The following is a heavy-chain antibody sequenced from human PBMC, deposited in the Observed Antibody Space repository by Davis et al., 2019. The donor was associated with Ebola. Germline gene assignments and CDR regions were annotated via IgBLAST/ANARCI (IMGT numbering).Heavy chain of an antibody. CDR2: IYSGGST. D-gene: IGHD3-22*01. CDR3: ARDHYYDSSGSIPNYFDY. Sequence: GGSLRLSCTASGFTVSSNYMSWVRQAPGKGLEWVSVIYSGGSTYYADSVKGRFTISRDNSKNTLYLQMNSLRAEDTAVYYCARDHYYDSSGSIPNYFDYWGQGTLVTVSS. V-gene: IGHV3-66*01. J-gene: IGHJ4*02. CDR1: GFTVSSNY.